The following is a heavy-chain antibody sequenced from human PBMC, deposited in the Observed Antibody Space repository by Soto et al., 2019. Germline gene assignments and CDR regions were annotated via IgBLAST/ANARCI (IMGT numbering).Heavy chain of an antibody. D-gene: IGHD3-22*01. CDR2: IYWDDDK. J-gene: IGHJ5*02. V-gene: IGHV2-5*02. Sequence: QITLKESGPTLVKPTQTLTLTCTFSGFSLSTSGVGVGWIRQPPGKALEWLALIYWDDDKRYSPSLKSRLTITPATHKNQVVLTMTNMDPVDTATYYCAHSLIGYYYDSSGSNWFDPWGQGTPVTVSS. CDR1: GFSLSTSGVG. CDR3: AHSLIGYYYDSSGSNWFDP.